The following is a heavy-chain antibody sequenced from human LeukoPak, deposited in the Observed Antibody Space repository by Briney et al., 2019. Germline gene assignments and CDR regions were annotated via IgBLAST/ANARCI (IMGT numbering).Heavy chain of an antibody. CDR2: ISGSGGST. CDR1: VFTFSSYA. V-gene: IGHV3-23*01. D-gene: IGHD4-17*01. Sequence: GGCLRLSCAASVFTFSSYAMSWVRQAPGKGLEWVSAISGSGGSTYYADSVKGRVTISRDNSKDKLYMQMNSLRAEDTAVYYCAKDYGDYEPGEAFDIWGQGTMVTVSS. J-gene: IGHJ3*02. CDR3: AKDYGDYEPGEAFDI.